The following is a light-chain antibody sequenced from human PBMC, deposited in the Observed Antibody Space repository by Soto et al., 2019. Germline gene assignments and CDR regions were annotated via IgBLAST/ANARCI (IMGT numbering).Light chain of an antibody. CDR3: QQYDNSPIT. Sequence: EIVMTQSTATLSVSPGERATLSCRASQSVSSSYLAWYQQKPGQAPRLLIYGASSRATGIPDRFSGTGSETDFTLTISRLEPEDFAVYYCQQYDNSPITFGQGTRLEI. J-gene: IGKJ5*01. V-gene: IGKV3-20*01. CDR1: QSVSSSY. CDR2: GAS.